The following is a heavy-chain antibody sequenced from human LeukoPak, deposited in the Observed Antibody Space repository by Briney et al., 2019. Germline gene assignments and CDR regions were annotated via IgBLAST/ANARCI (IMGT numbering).Heavy chain of an antibody. CDR2: IWYDGSNK. CDR1: GFTFSSYV. J-gene: IGHJ5*02. CDR3: ARQSSGHNWFDP. Sequence: PGGSLRLSCAASGFTFSSYVMHWVRQAPGKGLEWVAVIWYDGSNKYYADSVKGRFTISRDNTKNTLYLQMNSLRAGDTAVYYCARQSSGHNWFDPWGQGTLVTVSS. D-gene: IGHD6-19*01. V-gene: IGHV3-33*01.